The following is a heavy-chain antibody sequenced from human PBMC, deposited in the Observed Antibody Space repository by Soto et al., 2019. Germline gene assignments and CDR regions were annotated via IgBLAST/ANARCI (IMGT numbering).Heavy chain of an antibody. CDR2: IYYSGST. D-gene: IGHD2-8*02. J-gene: IGHJ6*02. V-gene: IGHV4-59*01. Sequence: SETLSLTCTVSGGSISSYYWSWIRQPPGKGLEWIGYIYYSGSTNYNPSLKSRVTISVDTSKNQFSLKLSSVTAADTAVYYCARNLVYYYYGMDVWGQGTTVTVSS. CDR3: ARNLVYYYYGMDV. CDR1: GGSISSYY.